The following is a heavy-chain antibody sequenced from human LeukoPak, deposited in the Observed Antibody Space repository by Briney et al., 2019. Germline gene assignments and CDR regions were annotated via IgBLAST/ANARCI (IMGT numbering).Heavy chain of an antibody. CDR1: GGSIRSYY. CDR3: ARTYCSGGSCHFDY. CDR2: IFYSGTT. Sequence: SETLSLTCTVSGGSIRSYYWSWIRQPPGKGLEWVGYIFYSGTTDSDPSLKSRVTISVDTSKNQFSLKLSSVTAADTAVYYCARTYCSGGSCHFDYWGQGTLVTVSS. V-gene: IGHV4-59*08. D-gene: IGHD2-15*01. J-gene: IGHJ4*02.